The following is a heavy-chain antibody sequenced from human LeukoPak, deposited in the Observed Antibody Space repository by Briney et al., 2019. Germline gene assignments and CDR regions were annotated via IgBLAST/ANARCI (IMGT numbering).Heavy chain of an antibody. D-gene: IGHD6-19*01. CDR3: ARDLSGSGWYVDP. Sequence: GGSLRLSCAASGFTFSSYWMSWVRQAPGKGLEWAANIKQDGSEKYYVDSVKGRFTISRDNAKNSLYLQMNSLRAEDTAVYYCARDLSGSGWYVDPWGQGTLVTVSS. V-gene: IGHV3-7*01. CDR2: IKQDGSEK. CDR1: GFTFSSYW. J-gene: IGHJ5*02.